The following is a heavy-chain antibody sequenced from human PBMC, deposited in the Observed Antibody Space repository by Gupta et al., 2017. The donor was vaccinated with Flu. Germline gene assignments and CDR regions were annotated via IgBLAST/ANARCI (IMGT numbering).Heavy chain of an antibody. V-gene: IGHV5-51*01. CDR3: ARRRGNWNDRNYDAFDI. D-gene: IGHD1-20*01. CDR2: IYPGNSDT. J-gene: IGHJ3*02. Sequence: IGWVRQRPGKGLEWMGIIYPGNSDTSYSPSFQGQVTISADKSIDTAYLQWSSLKASDIAMYYCARRRGNWNDRNYDAFDIWGQGTMVTVSS.